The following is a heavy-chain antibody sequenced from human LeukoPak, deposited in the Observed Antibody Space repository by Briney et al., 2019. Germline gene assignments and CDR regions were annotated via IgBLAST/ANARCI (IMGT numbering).Heavy chain of an antibody. V-gene: IGHV4-59*01. J-gene: IGHJ4*02. CDR1: GGSISSYY. CDR3: ARFRYGDYRLDY. D-gene: IGHD4-17*01. CDR2: IYYSGST. Sequence: SETLSLTCTVSGGSISSYYWSWLRQPPGKGLEWSGYIYYSGSTNYNPSLKSRVTISVDTSKNQFSLKLSSVTAADTAVYYCARFRYGDYRLDYWGQGTLVTVSS.